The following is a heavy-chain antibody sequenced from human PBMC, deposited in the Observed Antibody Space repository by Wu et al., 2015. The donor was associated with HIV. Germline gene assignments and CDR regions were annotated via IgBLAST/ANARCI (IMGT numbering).Heavy chain of an antibody. Sequence: QVQLVQSGAEVKKPGASVKVSCKASGYTFTGYYMHWVRQAPGQGLEWMGWINPNSGGTNYAQKFQGRVTMTRDTSISTAYMELSRLRSDDTAVYYCARDLALGYYYDSSGSRDYWGQGTLVTVSS. J-gene: IGHJ4*02. V-gene: IGHV1-2*02. CDR3: ARDLALGYYYDSSGSRDY. CDR2: INPNSGGT. D-gene: IGHD3-22*01. CDR1: GYTFTGYY.